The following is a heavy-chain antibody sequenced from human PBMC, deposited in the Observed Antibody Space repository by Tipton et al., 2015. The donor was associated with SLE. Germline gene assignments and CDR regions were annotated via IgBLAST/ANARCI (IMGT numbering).Heavy chain of an antibody. J-gene: IGHJ2*01. CDR3: AREQRITMIVVVHWYFDL. V-gene: IGHV3-30-3*01. Sequence: SLRLSCAASGFTFSSYAMHWVRQAPGKGLGWVAVISYDGSNKYYADSVKGRFTISRDNSKNTLYLQMNSLRAEDTAVYYCAREQRITMIVVVHWYFDLWGRGTLVTVSS. CDR2: ISYDGSNK. CDR1: GFTFSSYA. D-gene: IGHD3-22*01.